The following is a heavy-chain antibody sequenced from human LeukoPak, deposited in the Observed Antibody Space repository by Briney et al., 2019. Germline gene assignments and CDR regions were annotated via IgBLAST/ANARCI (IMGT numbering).Heavy chain of an antibody. Sequence: GGSLRLSCAASGFTVSSYAMSWVRQAPGQGLEWVSAISGSGGSTYYADSVKGRFTISRDNSKNTLYLQMNSLRAEDTAVYYCAKEGSGSSNFDYWGQGTLVTVSS. V-gene: IGHV3-23*01. CDR1: GFTVSSYA. CDR2: ISGSGGST. CDR3: AKEGSGSSNFDY. J-gene: IGHJ4*02. D-gene: IGHD1-26*01.